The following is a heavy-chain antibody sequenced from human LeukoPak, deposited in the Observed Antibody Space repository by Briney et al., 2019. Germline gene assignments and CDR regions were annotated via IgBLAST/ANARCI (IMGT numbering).Heavy chain of an antibody. J-gene: IGHJ3*02. CDR2: ISGSGGST. V-gene: IGHV3-23*01. D-gene: IGHD5-18*01. CDR1: GFTFSSYA. Sequence: GGSLRLSCAASGFTFSSYAMSWVRQAPGKGLEWVSAISGSGGSTYYADSVKGRFTISRDNSKNTLYLQMNSLRAEDTAVYYCARPCGYSYGYYAFDIWGQGTMVTVSS. CDR3: ARPCGYSYGYYAFDI.